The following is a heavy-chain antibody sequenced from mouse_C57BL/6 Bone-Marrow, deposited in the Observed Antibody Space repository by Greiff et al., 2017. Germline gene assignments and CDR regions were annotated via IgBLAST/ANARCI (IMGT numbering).Heavy chain of an antibody. CDR2: IRSQSSNYAT. Sequence: GGGLVQPKGSLNLSCAASGFTFNTYAMHWVRQAPGKGLEWVARIRSQSSNYATYYADSVKDSFTISRDDSQSMHYLQMDNLKTEDTAMYYCVTEGFAWFSYWGQGALGTVSA. CDR3: VTEGFAWFSY. V-gene: IGHV10-3*01. J-gene: IGHJ3*01. CDR1: GFTFNTYA.